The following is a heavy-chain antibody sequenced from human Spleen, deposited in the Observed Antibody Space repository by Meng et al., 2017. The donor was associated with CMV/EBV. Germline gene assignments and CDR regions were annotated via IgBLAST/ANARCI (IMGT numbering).Heavy chain of an antibody. Sequence: CTVSGGSISSYYWSWIRQPPGKGLEWIGYIYYSGSTNYNPSLKSRVTISVDTSKNQFSLKLSSVTAADTAVYYCARLVVAGYYYFDYWGQGTLVTVSS. J-gene: IGHJ4*02. CDR3: ARLVVAGYYYFDY. V-gene: IGHV4-59*01. CDR1: GGSISSYY. D-gene: IGHD6-19*01. CDR2: IYYSGST.